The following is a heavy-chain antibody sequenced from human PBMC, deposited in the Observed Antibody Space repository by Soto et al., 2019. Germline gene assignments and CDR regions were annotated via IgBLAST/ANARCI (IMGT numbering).Heavy chain of an antibody. J-gene: IGHJ4*02. Sequence: QVQLQESGPGLVKPSQTLSLTCTVSGGSISSGDYYWGWIRQPPGKGLEWIGYIYYSGSTYYNPCLKSRVTISVDTSKNRFSLKLSSVTAADTAVYYCARGRPAAISYFDYWGQGTLVTVSS. V-gene: IGHV4-30-4*01. CDR3: ARGRPAAISYFDY. CDR1: GGSISSGDYY. D-gene: IGHD2-2*02. CDR2: IYYSGST.